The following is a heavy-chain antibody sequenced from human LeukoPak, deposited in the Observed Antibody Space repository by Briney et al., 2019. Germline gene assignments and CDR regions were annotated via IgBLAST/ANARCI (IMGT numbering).Heavy chain of an antibody. Sequence: SETLSLTCAVYGGSFSGYYWTWIRQPPGKGLEWIGYIYYSGSTNYNPALKSRVTISVDTSKNQFSLKLSSVTAADTAVYYCARGPGSRDGYNSSLDYWGQGTLVTVSS. CDR1: GGSFSGYY. J-gene: IGHJ4*02. D-gene: IGHD5-24*01. CDR3: ARGPGSRDGYNSSLDY. V-gene: IGHV4-59*12. CDR2: IYYSGST.